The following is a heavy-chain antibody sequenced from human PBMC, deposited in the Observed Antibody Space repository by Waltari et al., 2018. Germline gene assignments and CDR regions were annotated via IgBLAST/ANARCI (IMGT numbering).Heavy chain of an antibody. CDR3: ARATVTYEIDY. V-gene: IGHV1-69*05. CDR1: GGTFSSYA. D-gene: IGHD4-17*01. CDR2: IIPIFGTA. Sequence: QVQLVQSGAEVKKPGSSVKVSCKASGGTFSSYAISWVLQAPGQGLEWMGGIIPIFGTANYAQKFQGRVTITTDESTSTAYMELSSLRSEDTAVYYCARATVTYEIDYWGQGTLVTVSS. J-gene: IGHJ4*02.